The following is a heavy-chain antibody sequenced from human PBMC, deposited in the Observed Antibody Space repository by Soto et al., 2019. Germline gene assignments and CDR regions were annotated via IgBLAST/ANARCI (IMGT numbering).Heavy chain of an antibody. D-gene: IGHD2-2*01. CDR2: INHSGST. Sequence: SETLSLTCAVYGGSFSGYYWSWIRQPPGKGLEWIGEINHSGSTNYNPSLKSRVTISVDTSKNQFSLKLSSVTAADTAVYYCARRYCSSTSQGGYWFDPWGQGTLVTVSS. V-gene: IGHV4-34*01. CDR1: GGSFSGYY. CDR3: ARRYCSSTSQGGYWFDP. J-gene: IGHJ5*02.